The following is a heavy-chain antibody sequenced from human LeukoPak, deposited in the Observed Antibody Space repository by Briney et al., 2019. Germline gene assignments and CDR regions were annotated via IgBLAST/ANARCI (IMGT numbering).Heavy chain of an antibody. CDR1: GGSISSSSYY. J-gene: IGHJ4*02. CDR3: ARGNYYDRSGYYAPDYFDY. CDR2: IYYSGST. D-gene: IGHD3-22*01. Sequence: SETLSLTCTVSGGSISSSSYYWGWIRQPPGKGLEWIGSIYYSGSTYYNPSLKSRVTISVDTSKNQFSLELSSVTAADTAVYYCARGNYYDRSGYYAPDYFDYWGQGTLVTVSS. V-gene: IGHV4-39*01.